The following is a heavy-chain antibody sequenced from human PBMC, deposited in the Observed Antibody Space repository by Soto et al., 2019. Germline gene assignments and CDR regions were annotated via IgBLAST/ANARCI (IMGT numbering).Heavy chain of an antibody. V-gene: IGHV4-59*08. Sequence: QVQLQESGPGLVKPSETLSLTCTVSGGSISSYYWSWIRQPPGKGLEWIGYIYHSGSTNYNPSLKSRVTLSVDTSKNQFSLKLSSVTAADTAVYYCATRYGGAVDYWGQGTLVTVSS. CDR2: IYHSGST. D-gene: IGHD3-10*01. J-gene: IGHJ4*02. CDR3: ATRYGGAVDY. CDR1: GGSISSYY.